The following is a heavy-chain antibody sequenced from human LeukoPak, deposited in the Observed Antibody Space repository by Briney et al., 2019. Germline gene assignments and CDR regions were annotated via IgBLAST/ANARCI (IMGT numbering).Heavy chain of an antibody. CDR1: GFTFSSYS. Sequence: GRSLRLSCAASGFTFSSYSMNWVRQAPGKGLEWVSYISSSSSTIYYADSVKGRFTISRDNAKNSLYLQMNSLRAEDTAVYYCARADGSYYSNFGFDYWGQGTLVTVSS. V-gene: IGHV3-48*01. CDR2: ISSSSSTI. CDR3: ARADGSYYSNFGFDY. J-gene: IGHJ4*02. D-gene: IGHD1-26*01.